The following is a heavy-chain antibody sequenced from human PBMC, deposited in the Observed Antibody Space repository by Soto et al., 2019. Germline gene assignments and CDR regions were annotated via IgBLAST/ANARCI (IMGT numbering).Heavy chain of an antibody. V-gene: IGHV3-48*03. Sequence: GGSLRLSCAASGFTFSSYEINWVRQAPGKGLEWVSYISSSGSTIYYADSVKGRFTISRDNAKNSLYLQMNSLRAEDTAVYYCARDDPVEMATCGYWGQGTLVTVSS. D-gene: IGHD5-12*01. J-gene: IGHJ4*02. CDR3: ARDDPVEMATCGY. CDR1: GFTFSSYE. CDR2: ISSSGSTI.